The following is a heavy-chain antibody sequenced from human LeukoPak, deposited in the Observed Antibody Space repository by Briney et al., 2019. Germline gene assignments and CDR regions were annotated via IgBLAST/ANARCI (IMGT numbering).Heavy chain of an antibody. Sequence: SETLSLTCTVSGGSINSHYWSWIRQPPGKGLEWIGYIFYPGSTNYNPSLKSRVTMSLDTSRDQFSLRLTSVTAADTAIYYCASRPADSTWYGVFDYWSQGTLVTVSS. J-gene: IGHJ4*02. CDR1: GGSINSHY. V-gene: IGHV4-59*11. CDR2: IFYPGST. D-gene: IGHD6-13*01. CDR3: ASRPADSTWYGVFDY.